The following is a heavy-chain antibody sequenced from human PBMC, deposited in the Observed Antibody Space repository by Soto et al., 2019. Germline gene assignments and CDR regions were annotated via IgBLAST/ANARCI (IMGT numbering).Heavy chain of an antibody. CDR2: IYSGGST. D-gene: IGHD3-3*01. J-gene: IGHJ1*01. CDR3: ARVGILGEPQLSGYYEPAEYFQH. Sequence: GGSLRLSCAASGFTVSSNYMSWVRQAPGKGLEWVSVIYSGGSTYYADSVKGRFTISRDNSKNTLYLQMNSLRAEDTAVYYCARVGILGEPQLSGYYEPAEYFQHWGQGTLVTVSS. V-gene: IGHV3-66*01. CDR1: GFTVSSNY.